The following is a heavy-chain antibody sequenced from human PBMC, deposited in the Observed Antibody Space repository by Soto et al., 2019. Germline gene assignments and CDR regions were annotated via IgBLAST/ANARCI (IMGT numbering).Heavy chain of an antibody. J-gene: IGHJ5*02. D-gene: IGHD3-10*01. Sequence: QVQLQESGPGLVKPSGTLSLTCTVSGDSISGSYWWSWVRQPPGKGLEWIGEVSQSGNTNYNPSLMRRLTISVDQAKNQFSLRLTYVTAADTGIYYCARDVPGLREVNRNWFDPWGQGTLVTVSS. CDR3: ARDVPGLREVNRNWFDP. V-gene: IGHV4-4*02. CDR2: VSQSGNT. CDR1: GDSISGSYW.